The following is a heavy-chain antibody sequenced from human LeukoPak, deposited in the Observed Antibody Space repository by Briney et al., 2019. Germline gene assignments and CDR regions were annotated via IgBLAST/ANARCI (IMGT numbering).Heavy chain of an antibody. J-gene: IGHJ3*02. CDR2: IWYDGSEK. CDR1: GFTSSSFG. D-gene: IGHD1-14*01. Sequence: PGKSLRLSCAASGFTSSSFGMHWVRQAPGKGLEWVAVIWYDGSEKFYADSVKGRFTISRDNSKNTLYLQMNSLRVEDTAAYYCARGGNAFDIWGRGTMVTVSS. V-gene: IGHV3-33*01. CDR3: ARGGNAFDI.